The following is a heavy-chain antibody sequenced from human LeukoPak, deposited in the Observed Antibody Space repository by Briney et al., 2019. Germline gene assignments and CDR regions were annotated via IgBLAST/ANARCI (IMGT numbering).Heavy chain of an antibody. V-gene: IGHV4-59*01. D-gene: IGHD1-1*01. CDR2: ISYSGST. CDR3: AREGTAGTNLNWFDP. J-gene: IGHJ5*02. CDR1: GGSISSYY. Sequence: SETLSLTCTVSGGSISSYYWGWIRQPPGKGLEWIGYISYSGSTNFNPSLKGRVTISVDTSKNQFSLKLSSVTAADTAVYYCAREGTAGTNLNWFDPWGQGTLVTVSS.